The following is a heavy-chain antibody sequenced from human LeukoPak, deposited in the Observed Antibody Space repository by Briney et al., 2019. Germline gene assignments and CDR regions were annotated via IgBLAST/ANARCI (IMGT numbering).Heavy chain of an antibody. Sequence: GGSLRLSCAASGFTFSSYWMSWVRQAPGKGLEWVANIKQDGSEKYYADSVKGRFTISRDNSKNTLYLQMNSLRAEDTAVYYCAKDCSSTSCYHDFDYWGQGTLVTVSS. CDR2: IKQDGSEK. CDR3: AKDCSSTSCYHDFDY. CDR1: GFTFSSYW. J-gene: IGHJ4*02. D-gene: IGHD2-2*01. V-gene: IGHV3-7*01.